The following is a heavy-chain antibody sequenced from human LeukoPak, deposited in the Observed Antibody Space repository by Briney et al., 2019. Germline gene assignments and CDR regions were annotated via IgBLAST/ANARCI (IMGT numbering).Heavy chain of an antibody. CDR1: GFRFSSFG. CDR2: IRYDGSNK. Sequence: GGSLRLSCEASGFRFSSFGMHWVRQAPGKGLEWVAFIRYDGSNKHYADSVKGRFTISRDNSKNTLYLQMNSLRAEDTAVYYCAKEAYYDFWSGYCVWGQGTLVTVSS. V-gene: IGHV3-30*02. J-gene: IGHJ4*02. D-gene: IGHD3-3*01. CDR3: AKEAYYDFWSGYCV.